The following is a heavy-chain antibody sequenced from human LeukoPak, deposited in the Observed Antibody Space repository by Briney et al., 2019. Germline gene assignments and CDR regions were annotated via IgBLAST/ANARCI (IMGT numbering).Heavy chain of an antibody. Sequence: PSETLSLTCTVSGGSISSLTYYWGWIRQPPGRGLEWIASIYYSGTTYYSPSLKSRVTISVNRSNNQFSLWLTSVTAADTAVYFCAGYSSGWSSGGGYWGQGTLVTVSS. CDR1: GGSISSLTYY. CDR3: AGYSSGWSSGGGY. J-gene: IGHJ4*02. D-gene: IGHD6-19*01. CDR2: IYYSGTT. V-gene: IGHV4-39*01.